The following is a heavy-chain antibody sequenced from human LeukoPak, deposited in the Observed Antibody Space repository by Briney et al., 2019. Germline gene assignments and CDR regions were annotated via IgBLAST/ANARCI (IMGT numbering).Heavy chain of an antibody. Sequence: GRSLRLSCAASGFTFSTYAMHWVRQAPGKGLEWMAVVSSDGSNKYYADSVKGRFTISRDNSKNTLYLQMNSLRAEDTAVYYCARALATAGGGYWGQGTLVTVSS. CDR1: GFTFSTYA. CDR2: VSSDGSNK. D-gene: IGHD5-12*01. J-gene: IGHJ4*02. V-gene: IGHV3-30-3*01. CDR3: ARALATAGGGY.